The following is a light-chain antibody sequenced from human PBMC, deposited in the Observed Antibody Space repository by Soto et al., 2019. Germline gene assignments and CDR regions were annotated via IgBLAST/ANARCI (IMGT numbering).Light chain of an antibody. CDR1: SSSVASNA. CDR2: SNY. V-gene: IGLV1-44*01. Sequence: QSALAQPPSASGTPGQTVIISCSVSSSSVASNAVNWYHQLPGTAPKLLIYSNYERPSGVPDRFSGSKSGTSASLTISGLQSEDAADYYCAAWDDSLNGYVFGSGTKV. CDR3: AAWDDSLNGYV. J-gene: IGLJ1*01.